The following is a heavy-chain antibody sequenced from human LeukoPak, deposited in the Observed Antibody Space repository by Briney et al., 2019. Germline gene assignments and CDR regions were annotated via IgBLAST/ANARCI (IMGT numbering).Heavy chain of an antibody. Sequence: GGSLRLSCAASGFTFSSYGMSWVRQAPGKGLEWVSSISGSGGNPYYADSVKGRFTISRDNSKNTMYLQMNSLRVEDTAVYYCAKDLLLLRYFDWFSDYWGQGTLVTVSS. V-gene: IGHV3-23*01. CDR2: ISGSGGNP. CDR3: AKDLLLLRYFDWFSDY. D-gene: IGHD3-9*01. CDR1: GFTFSSYG. J-gene: IGHJ4*02.